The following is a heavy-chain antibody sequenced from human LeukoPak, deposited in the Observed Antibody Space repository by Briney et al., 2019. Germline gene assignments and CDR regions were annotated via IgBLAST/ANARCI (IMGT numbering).Heavy chain of an antibody. CDR1: GGSISSYY. CDR2: IYYSGST. Sequence: PSETLSLTCTVSGGSISSYYWSWIRQPPGKGLEWIGYIYYSGSTNYNPYLKSRVTISVDTSKNQFSLKLSSVTAADTAVYYCARLRITMVRGVIGPYDYWGQGTLVTVSS. D-gene: IGHD3-10*01. V-gene: IGHV4-59*01. CDR3: ARLRITMVRGVIGPYDY. J-gene: IGHJ4*02.